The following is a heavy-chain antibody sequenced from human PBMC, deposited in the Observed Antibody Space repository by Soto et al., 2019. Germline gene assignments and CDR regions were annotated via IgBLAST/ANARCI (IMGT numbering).Heavy chain of an antibody. CDR1: GFAFSTSV. CDR2: ISYNGNKK. V-gene: IGHV3-30*03. D-gene: IGHD3-22*01. Sequence: QVQLVESGGGVVQPGGSLRLSCAASGFAFSTSVIHWVRQAPGKGLEWMAHISYNGNKKHYADSVKGRFTVSRDISESTLYLQMNSLRAEDTAVYYCAREQFEDGRGHHDHWGQGTLVSVSS. CDR3: AREQFEDGRGHHDH. J-gene: IGHJ4*02.